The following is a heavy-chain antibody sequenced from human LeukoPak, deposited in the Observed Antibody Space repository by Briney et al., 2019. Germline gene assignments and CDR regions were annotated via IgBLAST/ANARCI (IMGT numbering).Heavy chain of an antibody. Sequence: GGSLRLSCAASGFTFSSYEMNWVRQAPGKGLEWVSYISSSGSTIYYADSVKGRFTISRDNAKNSLYLQMNSLRAEDTAVYYCARVDTAMGRYYYYMDVWGKGTTVTVSS. CDR3: ARVDTAMGRYYYYMDV. CDR1: GFTFSSYE. CDR2: ISSSGSTI. J-gene: IGHJ6*03. D-gene: IGHD5-18*01. V-gene: IGHV3-48*03.